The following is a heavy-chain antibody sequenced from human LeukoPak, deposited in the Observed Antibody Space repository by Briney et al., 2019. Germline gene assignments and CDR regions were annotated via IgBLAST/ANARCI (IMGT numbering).Heavy chain of an antibody. CDR1: GGSISSGGYS. D-gene: IGHD3-10*01. CDR2: IYYSGST. Sequence: PSETLSLTCAVSGGSISSGGYSWSWIRQPPGKGLEWIGYIYYSGSTYYNPSLKSRVTISVDTSKNQFSLKLSSVTAADTAVYYCARCLRGVSPYYYYMDVWGKGTTVTVSS. V-gene: IGHV4-30-4*07. CDR3: ARCLRGVSPYYYYMDV. J-gene: IGHJ6*03.